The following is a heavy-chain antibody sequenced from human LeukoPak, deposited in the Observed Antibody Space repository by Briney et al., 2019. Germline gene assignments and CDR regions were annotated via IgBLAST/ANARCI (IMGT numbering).Heavy chain of an antibody. CDR2: IKQDGSDK. Sequence: PGGSLRLSCEASGFTSISYWMSWVRQAPGKGLEWVANIKQDGSDKFYVDSVNGRFTISRDNAKNSLYLQMNTLRAEDTAIYYCATFSGAHHKTFDSWGQGTLVTVSS. D-gene: IGHD1-14*01. V-gene: IGHV3-7*01. J-gene: IGHJ4*02. CDR1: GFTSISYW. CDR3: ATFSGAHHKTFDS.